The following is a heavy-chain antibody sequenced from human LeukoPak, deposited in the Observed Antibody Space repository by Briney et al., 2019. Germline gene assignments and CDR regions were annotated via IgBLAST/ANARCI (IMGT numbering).Heavy chain of an antibody. CDR2: IKQDGSEK. J-gene: IGHJ4*02. V-gene: IGHV3-7*01. D-gene: IGHD5-12*01. CDR1: GFTFSSYW. Sequence: GGSLRLSCAASGFTFSSYWMSWVRQAPGKGLEWVANIKQDGSEKYYVDSVKGRFTISRDNSKNTLYLQMNSLRAEDTAVYYCAPPIVATIPLDYWGQGTLVTVSS. CDR3: APPIVATIPLDY.